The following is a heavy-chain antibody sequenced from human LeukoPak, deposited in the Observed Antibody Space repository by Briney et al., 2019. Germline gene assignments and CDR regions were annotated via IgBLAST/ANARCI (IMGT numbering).Heavy chain of an antibody. Sequence: WETLSLTCTVSGGSISSSSYYWGWIPQPPGKGVEWIGRIYYSGSTYYNPSLKSRVTISVDTSKNQFSLKLSSVTAADTAVYYCARHRDYYDSSGSRYFDLWGRGTLVTVSS. CDR1: GGSISSSSYY. CDR2: IYYSGST. V-gene: IGHV4-39*01. J-gene: IGHJ2*01. D-gene: IGHD3-22*01. CDR3: ARHRDYYDSSGSRYFDL.